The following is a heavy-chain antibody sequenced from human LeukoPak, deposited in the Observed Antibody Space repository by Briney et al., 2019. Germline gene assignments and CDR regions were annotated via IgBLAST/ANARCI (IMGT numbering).Heavy chain of an antibody. CDR3: ARHRTASDY. CDR1: AFTFSDYT. Sequence: GGSLRLSCSASAFTFSDYTMIWVRRAPGKGLEWVSCITTGSTYIYYADSVKGRFTISRDNAKNSLYLQMTSLRAEDTAVYYCARHRTASDYWGQGTLVTVSS. V-gene: IGHV3-21*01. J-gene: IGHJ4*02. CDR2: ITTGSTYI. D-gene: IGHD3-16*02.